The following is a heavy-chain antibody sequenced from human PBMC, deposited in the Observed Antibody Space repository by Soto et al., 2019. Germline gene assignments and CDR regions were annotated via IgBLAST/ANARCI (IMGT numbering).Heavy chain of an antibody. CDR1: GYSIGTSYW. V-gene: IGHV4-28*01. Sequence: QVQLQESGPGLVKPSDTLSLICSVSGYSIGTSYWWGWIRQPPGKGLEWIGYIYYSGSTHYNPSLKSRVTMSVDTSKNQFSLKVTSVTAVDTAVYYCARKSSSQSWFDPWGQGILVTVSS. CDR3: ARKSSSQSWFDP. J-gene: IGHJ5*02. CDR2: IYYSGST.